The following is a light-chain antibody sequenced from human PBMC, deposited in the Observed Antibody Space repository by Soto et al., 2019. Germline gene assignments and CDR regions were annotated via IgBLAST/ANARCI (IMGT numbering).Light chain of an antibody. CDR1: SSDIGGYNS. V-gene: IGLV2-14*01. CDR2: EVS. Sequence: QSVLTQPASVSGSPGQSITISCTGTSSDIGGYNSVSWYQQHPGKAPKLMIYEVSNRPSGISNRFSGSKSGNTAALTISGLQAEDEADYYCSSYTSSVAHVFGTGTNLTVL. CDR3: SSYTSSVAHV. J-gene: IGLJ1*01.